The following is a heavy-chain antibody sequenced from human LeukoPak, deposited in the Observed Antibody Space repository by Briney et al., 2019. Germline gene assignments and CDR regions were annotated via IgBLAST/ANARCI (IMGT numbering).Heavy chain of an antibody. J-gene: IGHJ5*02. D-gene: IGHD3-3*01. CDR3: ARVGFWSGYYSWFDP. CDR2: ISAYNGNT. V-gene: IGHV1-18*01. Sequence: ASVKVSCKASGYTFTSYSISWVRQAPGQGLEWMGWISAYNGNTNYAQRLQGRDTMTTDTSTSTAYMELRSLRSDDTAVYYCARVGFWSGYYSWFDPWSQGTLVTVSS. CDR1: GYTFTSYS.